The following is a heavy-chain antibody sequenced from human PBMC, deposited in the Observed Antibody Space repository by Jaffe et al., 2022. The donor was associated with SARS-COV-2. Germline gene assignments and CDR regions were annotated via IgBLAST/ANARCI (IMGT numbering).Heavy chain of an antibody. CDR2: IFHGGDIYHDYNETI. Sequence: QVQLQESGPGLVKPSETLSLSCSVSGFPISRGFHWGWVRQSPWRGLEWIATIFHGGDIYHDYNETIYYNPSLETRLNISVDTSSNQLLLKLTSVTAADTAMYYCATTGSKSYFGSGSAWRRTLDAFDMWGQGTRVIVSS. CDR1: GFPISRGFH. J-gene: IGHJ3*02. V-gene: IGHV4-38-2*01. D-gene: IGHD3-10*01. CDR3: ATTGSKSYFGSGSAWRRTLDAFDM.